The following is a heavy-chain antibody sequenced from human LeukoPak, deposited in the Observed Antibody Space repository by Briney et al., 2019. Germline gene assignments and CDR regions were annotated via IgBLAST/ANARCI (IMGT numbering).Heavy chain of an antibody. CDR2: IYYSGST. CDR1: GGSISSGDYY. V-gene: IGHV4-30-4*08. CDR3: ARGLVEVVGGYFDL. Sequence: SETLSLTCTVSGGSISSGDYYWSWLRQPPGMGLEWIVYIYYSGSTYYNPSLKSRVTISVDTSKNQFSLKLSSVTAADTAVYYCARGLVEVVGGYFDLWGRGTLVTVSS. D-gene: IGHD2-2*01. J-gene: IGHJ2*01.